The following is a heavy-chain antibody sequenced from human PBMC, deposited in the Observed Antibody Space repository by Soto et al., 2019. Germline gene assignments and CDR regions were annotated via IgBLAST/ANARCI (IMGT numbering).Heavy chain of an antibody. J-gene: IGHJ4*02. Sequence: PGGFLRLSCAASGFTFSSYAMHWVRQAPGKGLEWVAVISYDGSNKYYADSVKGRFTISRDNSKNTLYLQMNSLRAEDTAVYYCASSEGYCSSTSCQAGHWGQGTLVTVSS. CDR3: ASSEGYCSSTSCQAGH. CDR1: GFTFSSYA. D-gene: IGHD2-2*01. CDR2: ISYDGSNK. V-gene: IGHV3-30-3*01.